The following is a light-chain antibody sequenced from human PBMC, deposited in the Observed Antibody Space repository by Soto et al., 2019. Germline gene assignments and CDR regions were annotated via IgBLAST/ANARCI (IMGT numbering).Light chain of an antibody. CDR1: QSVSSSY. CDR3: QQYGSSPFIT. Sequence: EIVLTQSPDTLSLSPGERATLSCRASQSVSSSYLAWYQQKPAQAPRLLIYGASNRATGIPDRFSGSGSGTDFTLTISKLEPEDFVVYYCQQYGSSPFITFGQGTRLEIK. J-gene: IGKJ5*01. V-gene: IGKV3-20*01. CDR2: GAS.